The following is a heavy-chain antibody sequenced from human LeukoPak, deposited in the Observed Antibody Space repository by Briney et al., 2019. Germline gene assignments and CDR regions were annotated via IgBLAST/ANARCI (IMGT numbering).Heavy chain of an antibody. CDR3: ARHGYSGYDDGIWFDP. V-gene: IGHV4-59*08. J-gene: IGHJ5*02. CDR1: GFTFSDYA. CDR2: IYYSGST. D-gene: IGHD5-12*01. Sequence: GSLRLSCAASGFTFSDYAMSWIRQPPGKGLEWIGYIYYSGSTNYNPSLKSRVTISVDTSKNQFSLKLSSVTAADTAVYYCARHGYSGYDDGIWFDPWGQGTLVTVSS.